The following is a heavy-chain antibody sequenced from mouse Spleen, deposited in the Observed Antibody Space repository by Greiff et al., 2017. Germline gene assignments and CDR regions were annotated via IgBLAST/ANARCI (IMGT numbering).Heavy chain of an antibody. V-gene: IGHV1-63*01. J-gene: IGHJ2*01. Sequence: VMLVESGAELVRPGTSVKMSCKASGYTFTNYWIGWAKQRPGHGLEWIGDIYPGGGYTNYNEKFKGKATLTADKSSSTAYMQFSSLTSEDSAIYYCARGGNLRGFDYWGQGTTLTVSS. CDR2: IYPGGGYT. D-gene: IGHD2-1*01. CDR1: GYTFTNYW. CDR3: ARGGNLRGFDY.